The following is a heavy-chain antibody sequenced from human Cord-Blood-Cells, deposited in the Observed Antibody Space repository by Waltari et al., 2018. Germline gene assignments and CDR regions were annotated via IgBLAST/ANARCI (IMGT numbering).Heavy chain of an antibody. CDR3: ATLTQGLRLRAYYFDY. Sequence: QVQLQESGPGLVKPSETLSLTCAVSGYSISSGYYCGWIRQPPGKGLEWIGSIYHSGRTYYNPHLKGRVTRSVDTSKNQFSRKRSSVTAADTAVYYCATLTQGLRLRAYYFDYWGQGTLVTVSS. J-gene: IGHJ4*02. D-gene: IGHD5-12*01. CDR2: IYHSGRT. CDR1: GYSISSGYY. V-gene: IGHV4-38-2*01.